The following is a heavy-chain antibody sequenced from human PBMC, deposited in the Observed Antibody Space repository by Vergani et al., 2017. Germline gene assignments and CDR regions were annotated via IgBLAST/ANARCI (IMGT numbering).Heavy chain of an antibody. J-gene: IGHJ6*02. V-gene: IGHV3-20*04. CDR1: GFTFDDYG. D-gene: IGHD2-2*01. Sequence: EVQLVESGGGVVRPVGSLRLSCAASGFTFDDYGMSWVRQAPGKGLEWVSGINWNGGSTGYADSVKGRFTISRDNAKNSLYLQMNSLRAEDTALYYCARVDCSSTSCYRSYYYYGMDVWGQGTTVTVSS. CDR2: INWNGGST. CDR3: ARVDCSSTSCYRSYYYYGMDV.